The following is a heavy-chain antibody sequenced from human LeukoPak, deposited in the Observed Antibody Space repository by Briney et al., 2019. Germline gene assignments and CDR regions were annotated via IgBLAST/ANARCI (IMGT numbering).Heavy chain of an antibody. J-gene: IGHJ3*02. CDR2: IRYDGSNK. Sequence: GGSLRLSCAASGFTFSSYGMHWVRQAPGKGLEWVAFIRYDGSNKYYADSVKGRFTISRDNSKNTLYLQMNSLRAEDTAVYYCANHQAAYPTDAFDIWGQGTMVTVSS. CDR1: GFTFSSYG. V-gene: IGHV3-30*02. CDR3: ANHQAAYPTDAFDI. D-gene: IGHD6-13*01.